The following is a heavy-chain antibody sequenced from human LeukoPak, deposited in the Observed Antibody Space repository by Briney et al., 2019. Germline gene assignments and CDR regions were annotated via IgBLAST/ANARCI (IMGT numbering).Heavy chain of an antibody. CDR2: IYHSGST. D-gene: IGHD3-10*01. CDR3: AREEYYYGSGSYYTGPNDY. CDR1: GGSISSSNW. J-gene: IGHJ4*02. Sequence: SETLSLTCAVSGGSISSSNWWSWVRQPPGKGLEWIGEIYHSGSTNYNPSLKSRVTISVDKSKNQFSLKLSSVTAADTAVYYCAREEYYYGSGSYYTGPNDYWGQGTLVTVSS. V-gene: IGHV4-4*02.